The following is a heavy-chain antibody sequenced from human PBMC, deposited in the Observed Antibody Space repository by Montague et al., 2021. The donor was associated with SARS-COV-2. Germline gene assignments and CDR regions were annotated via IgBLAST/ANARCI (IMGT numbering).Heavy chain of an antibody. D-gene: IGHD3-22*01. J-gene: IGHJ4*02. CDR3: VSPSMILVL. CDR2: IYYSGYT. CDR1: GGSISGGGYY. Sequence: TLSLTCTVSGGSISGGGYYWSWIRQHPGKGLEWIGYIYYSGYTYYNPSLKSRVTISLDTSKNQFYLRLNSVTAADTAVYYCVSPSMILVLWGQGTLVTVSS. V-gene: IGHV4-31*03.